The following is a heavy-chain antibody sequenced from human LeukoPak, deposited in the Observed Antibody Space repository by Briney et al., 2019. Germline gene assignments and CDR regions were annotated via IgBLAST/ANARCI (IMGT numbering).Heavy chain of an antibody. CDR1: GFTFSSYA. D-gene: IGHD3-10*01. Sequence: GGSLRLSCVVSGFTFSSYAMSWVRQAPGKGLEWVSGISGSGGSTYYADSVKGRFSISRDNAKNSLFLQMNSLRAEDTAVYYCVRDRSPGYFDYWGQGTLVTVSS. J-gene: IGHJ4*02. CDR2: ISGSGGST. V-gene: IGHV3-23*01. CDR3: VRDRSPGYFDY.